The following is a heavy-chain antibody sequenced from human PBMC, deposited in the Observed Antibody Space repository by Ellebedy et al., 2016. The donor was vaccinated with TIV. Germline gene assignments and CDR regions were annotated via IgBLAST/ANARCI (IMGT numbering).Heavy chain of an antibody. D-gene: IGHD6-19*01. Sequence: GGSLRLSXAASGFTFSSYGMHWVRQAPGKGLEWVAVISYDGSNKYYADSVKGRFTISRDNSKNTLYLQMNSLRAEDTAVYYCAKSSRGSGWYSFDYWGQGTLVTVSS. CDR1: GFTFSSYG. V-gene: IGHV3-30*18. CDR2: ISYDGSNK. CDR3: AKSSRGSGWYSFDY. J-gene: IGHJ4*02.